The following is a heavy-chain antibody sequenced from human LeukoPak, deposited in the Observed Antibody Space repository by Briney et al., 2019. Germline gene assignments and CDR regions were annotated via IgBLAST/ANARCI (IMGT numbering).Heavy chain of an antibody. CDR2: ISYDRSNK. CDR3: ARDLRWIQLCDY. CDR1: GFTFSIYA. Sequence: GGSLRLSCAPSGFTFSIYAKHCVRHAPGKGLEWVEVISYDRSNKYYADSVKGRFTISRDNSKNTLYLKMKSLRAEDKDVYYGARDLRWIQLCDYWGQGTLVTVSS. V-gene: IGHV3-30*04. D-gene: IGHD5-24*01. J-gene: IGHJ4*02.